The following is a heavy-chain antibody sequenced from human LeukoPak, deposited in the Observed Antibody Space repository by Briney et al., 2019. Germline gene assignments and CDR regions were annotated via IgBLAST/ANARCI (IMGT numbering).Heavy chain of an antibody. CDR3: AKDSTHYRVWDDYDSAGLTY. Sequence: PGGSLRLSCAASGFTFSSYAMNWVRQAPGKGLEWVSAISGSGGSTYYADSVKGRFTISRDNSKNTLYLQMNSLRAEDTAVYYCAKDSTHYRVWDDYDSAGLTYWGQGALVTVSS. CDR1: GFTFSSYA. V-gene: IGHV3-23*01. D-gene: IGHD3-22*01. J-gene: IGHJ4*02. CDR2: ISGSGGST.